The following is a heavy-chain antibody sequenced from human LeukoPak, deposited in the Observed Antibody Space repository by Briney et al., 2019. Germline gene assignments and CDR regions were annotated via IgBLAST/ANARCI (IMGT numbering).Heavy chain of an antibody. V-gene: IGHV4-4*02. J-gene: IGHJ5*02. CDR1: GGSISSSSW. D-gene: IGHD6-19*01. CDR2: IYHSGST. Sequence: SGTLSLTCAVSGGSISSSSWWSWVRQPPGKGLEWIREIYHSGSTNYNPSLKSRVTISVDKSKNQFSLKLSSVTAADTAVYYCARERGGGIAVAGPSNWFDPWGQGTLVTVSS. CDR3: ARERGGGIAVAGPSNWFDP.